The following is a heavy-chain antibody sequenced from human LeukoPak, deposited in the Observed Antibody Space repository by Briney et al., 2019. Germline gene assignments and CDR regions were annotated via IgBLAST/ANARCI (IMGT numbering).Heavy chain of an antibody. V-gene: IGHV4-39*01. CDR2: IYHSGST. Sequence: PSETLSLTCTVSGGSISSGDYYWSWIRQPPGKGLEWIGSIYHSGSTYYNPSLKSRVTISVDTSKNQFSLKLSSVTAADTAVYYCARQGRVVTPADFDYWGQGTLVTVSS. J-gene: IGHJ4*02. CDR1: GGSISSGDYY. CDR3: ARQGRVVTPADFDY. D-gene: IGHD4-23*01.